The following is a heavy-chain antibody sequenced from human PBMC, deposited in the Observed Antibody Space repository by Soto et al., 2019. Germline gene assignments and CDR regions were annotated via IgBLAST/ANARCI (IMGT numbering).Heavy chain of an antibody. CDR2: IKYGGSS. CDR1: GGSIDSSAYY. CDR3: VRRDCGGDCYSWYY. Sequence: SETLSLTCAFSGGSIDSSAYYWGWIRQPPGKGLEWIGSIKYGGSSYYNPSLRSRVTISVDTSKNHFSLKLSSVTAADTAVYYCVRRDCGGDCYSWYYWGQGTLVTVSS. V-gene: IGHV4-39*02. J-gene: IGHJ4*02. D-gene: IGHD2-21*02.